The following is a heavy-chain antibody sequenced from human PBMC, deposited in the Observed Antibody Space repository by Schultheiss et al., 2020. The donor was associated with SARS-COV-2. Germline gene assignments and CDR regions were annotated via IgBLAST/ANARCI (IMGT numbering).Heavy chain of an antibody. CDR3: ARDSYGSGRAGAFDI. CDR1: GGSISSYY. D-gene: IGHD3-10*01. CDR2: INHSGST. Sequence: SQTLSLTCTVSGGSISSYYWSWIRQPPGKGLEWIGEINHSGSTNYNPSLKSRVTISVDTSKNQFSLKLSSVTAADTAVYYCARDSYGSGRAGAFDIWGQGTMVTVSS. V-gene: IGHV4-34*01. J-gene: IGHJ3*02.